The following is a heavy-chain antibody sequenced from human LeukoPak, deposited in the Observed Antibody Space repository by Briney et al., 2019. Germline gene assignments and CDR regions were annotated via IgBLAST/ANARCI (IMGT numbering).Heavy chain of an antibody. Sequence: PGRSLRLSCAASGFTFSSYAMHWVRQAPGKGLEWVAVISYDGSNKYYADSVKGRFTISRDNSKNTLYLQMNSLRAEDTAVYYCAGEEKLVVAANRFVYWGQGTLVTVSS. V-gene: IGHV3-30-3*01. CDR3: AGEEKLVVAANRFVY. J-gene: IGHJ4*02. D-gene: IGHD2-15*01. CDR1: GFTFSSYA. CDR2: ISYDGSNK.